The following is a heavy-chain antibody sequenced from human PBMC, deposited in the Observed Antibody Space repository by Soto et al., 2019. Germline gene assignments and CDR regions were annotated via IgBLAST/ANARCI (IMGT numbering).Heavy chain of an antibody. CDR2: IYWDDDK. V-gene: IGHV2-5*02. J-gene: IGHJ4*02. Sequence: QITLKESGPTLVKPTQTLTLTCTFSGFSLSTSGVGVGWIRQPPGKALEWLALIYWDDDKRYSPSLKSRLTITKDPSKNQVVLTMTNMDPVDTATYYCAHRGPGPAALDYWGQGTLVTVSS. D-gene: IGHD2-2*01. CDR3: AHRGPGPAALDY. CDR1: GFSLSTSGVG.